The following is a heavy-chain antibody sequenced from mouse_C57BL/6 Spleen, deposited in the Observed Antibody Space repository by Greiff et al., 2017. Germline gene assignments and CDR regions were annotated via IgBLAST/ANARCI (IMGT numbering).Heavy chain of an antibody. CDR2: IYPGDGDT. V-gene: IGHV1-82*01. CDR3: ASSGGYGYFDY. CDR1: GYAFSSSW. J-gene: IGHJ2*01. D-gene: IGHD1-1*02. Sequence: QVQLQQSGPELVKPGASVKISCKASGYAFSSSWMNWVKQRPGKGLEWIGRIYPGDGDTNYNGKFKGKATLTADKSSSTAYMQLSSLTSEDSAVYFCASSGGYGYFDYWGQGTTLTVSS.